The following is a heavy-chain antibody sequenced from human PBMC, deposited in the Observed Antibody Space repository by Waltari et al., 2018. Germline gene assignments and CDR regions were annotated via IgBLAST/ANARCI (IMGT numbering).Heavy chain of an antibody. J-gene: IGHJ2*01. Sequence: QVQLQQWGAGLLKPSETLSLTCAVHGGSFSGYYWSWIRQPPGKGLEWIGEINHSGSTNYNPSLKSRVTISVDTSKNQFSLKLSSVTAADTAVYYCARSDDSSGWYFDLWGRGTLVTVSS. CDR1: GGSFSGYY. CDR3: ARSDDSSGWYFDL. CDR2: INHSGST. V-gene: IGHV4-34*01. D-gene: IGHD2-21*02.